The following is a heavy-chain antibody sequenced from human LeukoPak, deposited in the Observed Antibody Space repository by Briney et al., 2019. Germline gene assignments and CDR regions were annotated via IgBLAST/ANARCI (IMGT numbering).Heavy chain of an antibody. Sequence: GSTNYNPSLKSRVTISVDTSKNQLSLKLSSVTAADTAVYYCARGRYCSSTSCYPGGRGMDVWGQGTTVTVSS. D-gene: IGHD2-2*01. V-gene: IGHV4-34*01. CDR3: ARGRYCSSTSCYPGGRGMDV. CDR2: GST. J-gene: IGHJ6*02.